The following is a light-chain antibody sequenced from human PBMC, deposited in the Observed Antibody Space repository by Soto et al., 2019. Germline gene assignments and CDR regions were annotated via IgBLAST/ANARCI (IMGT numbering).Light chain of an antibody. CDR1: QSVGSS. CDR2: DAS. V-gene: IGKV3-11*01. J-gene: IGKJ2*01. CDR3: QQRSNWPRT. Sequence: EIVLTQSPATLSLSPGERATLSCRASQSVGSSLAWYQQKPGQAPRLLIYDASNRATGIPARFSGSGSGTDFTLTIRSLEPEDFAVYYCQQRSNWPRTFGQGTKLEIK.